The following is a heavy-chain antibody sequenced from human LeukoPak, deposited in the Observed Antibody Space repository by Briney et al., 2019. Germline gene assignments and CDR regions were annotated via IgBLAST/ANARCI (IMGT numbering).Heavy chain of an antibody. CDR1: GFTFRSYA. V-gene: IGHV3-23*01. Sequence: GGSLRLSCAASGFTFRSYAKNWVRQAPGRGLEWVSGFSGSGGTTYYADSVKGRFTISRDNSKNTLYLQMNSLRAEDTAVYYCANGNRCTSPNCLGYYYFYMDVWGKGTTVTVSS. J-gene: IGHJ6*03. D-gene: IGHD2-8*01. CDR3: ANGNRCTSPNCLGYYYFYMDV. CDR2: FSGSGGTT.